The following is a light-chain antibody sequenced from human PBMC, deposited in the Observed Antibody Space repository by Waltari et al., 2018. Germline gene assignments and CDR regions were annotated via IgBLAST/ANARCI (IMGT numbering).Light chain of an antibody. CDR3: TSFTSSNTWV. CDR1: SSDVGVYNY. J-gene: IGLJ3*02. CDR2: EVT. V-gene: IGLV2-14*01. Sequence: QSALTQPASVSGSPGQSITISCTGTSSDVGVYNYVSWYQQHPGKAPKVMIYEVTNRPSGVSHRFSGSKSDNTASLTISGLQAEDEADYYCTSFTSSNTWVFGGGTKLTVL.